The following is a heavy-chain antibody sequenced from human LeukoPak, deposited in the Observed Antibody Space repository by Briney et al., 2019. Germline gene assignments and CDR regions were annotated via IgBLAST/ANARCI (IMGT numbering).Heavy chain of an antibody. CDR3: ARGETYYGSGSYLPANGMDV. D-gene: IGHD3-10*01. V-gene: IGHV3-30*04. Sequence: GGSLRLSCAASGFTFSSYAMHWVRQAPGKGLEWVAVISYDGSNKYYADSVKGRFTISRDNSKNTLYLQMNSLRAEDTAVYYCARGETYYGSGSYLPANGMDVWGQGTTVTVSS. J-gene: IGHJ6*02. CDR2: ISYDGSNK. CDR1: GFTFSSYA.